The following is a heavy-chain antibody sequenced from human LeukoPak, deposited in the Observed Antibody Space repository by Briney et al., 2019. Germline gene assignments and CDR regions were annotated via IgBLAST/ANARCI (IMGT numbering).Heavy chain of an antibody. CDR3: ARGPPDSQWLVWYYLDY. V-gene: IGHV4-59*01. CDR2: IYYSGST. CDR1: GCSINNYY. J-gene: IGHJ4*02. D-gene: IGHD6-19*01. Sequence: SETLSLTCAVSGCSINNYYWSWIRQPPRKGLEWIGDIYYSGSTNYNSALKGRVTISVDTSKNQFSLFLSSVTAADTAVYYCARGPPDSQWLVWYYLDYWGQGTLVTVSS.